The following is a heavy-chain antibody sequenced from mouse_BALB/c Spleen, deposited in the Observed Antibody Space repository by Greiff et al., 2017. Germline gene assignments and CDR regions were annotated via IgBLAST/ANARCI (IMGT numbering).Heavy chain of an antibody. CDR2: ISSGSSTI. J-gene: IGHJ4*01. V-gene: IGHV5-17*02. Sequence: EVKVVESGGGLVQPGGSRTLSCAASGFSFSSFGMHWVRQAPEKGLEWVAYISSGSSTIYYADTVKGRFTISRDNPKNTLFLQMTSLGSEDTAMYYCARSAGWYAMDYWGQGTSVTVSS. CDR1: GFSFSSFG. CDR3: ARSAGWYAMDY. D-gene: IGHD1-1*02.